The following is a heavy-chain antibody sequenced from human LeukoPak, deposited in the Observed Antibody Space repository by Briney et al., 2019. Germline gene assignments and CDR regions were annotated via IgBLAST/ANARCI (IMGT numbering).Heavy chain of an antibody. CDR3: TRVGYIDEGIDY. J-gene: IGHJ4*02. CDR2: IKQDGSKK. D-gene: IGHD5-24*01. Sequence: PSETLSLTCAVYGGSFSGYYWSWIRQPPGKGLEWVANIKQDGSKKSYVDSVKGRFTISRDNAKNSLYLQMNSLRAEDTAIYYCTRVGYIDEGIDYWGREPWSPSPQ. CDR1: GGSFSGYY. V-gene: IGHV3-7*04.